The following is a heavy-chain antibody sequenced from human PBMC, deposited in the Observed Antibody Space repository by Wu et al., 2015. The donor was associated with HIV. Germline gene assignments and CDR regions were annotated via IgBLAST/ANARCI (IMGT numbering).Heavy chain of an antibody. CDR1: GGTFKSFA. CDR3: ARDDILGTSFDY. D-gene: IGHD2-21*01. CDR2: IIPLFGTT. Sequence: QVHLVQSGAEMKKPGSSVKVACKASGGTFKSFAISWVRQAPGQGLEWMGGIIPLFGTTNYAQKFQGRVTITADESTSTGYMELNSLNSDDTAVYYCARDDILGTSFDYWGQGTLVTVS. J-gene: IGHJ4*02. V-gene: IGHV1-69*12.